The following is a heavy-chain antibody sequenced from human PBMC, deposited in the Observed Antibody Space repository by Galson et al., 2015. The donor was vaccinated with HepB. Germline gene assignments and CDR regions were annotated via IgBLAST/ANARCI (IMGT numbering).Heavy chain of an antibody. J-gene: IGHJ4*02. V-gene: IGHV3-48*01. CDR1: GFTFSSYS. CDR2: ISSSSSTI. CDR3: ARAPRSCTGGVCYRFDY. D-gene: IGHD2-8*02. Sequence: SLRLSCAASGFTFSSYSMNWVRQAPGKGLEWVSYISSSSSTIYYADSVKGRFTISRDNAKNSLYLQMNSLRAEDTAVYYCARAPRSCTGGVCYRFDYWGQGTLVTVSS.